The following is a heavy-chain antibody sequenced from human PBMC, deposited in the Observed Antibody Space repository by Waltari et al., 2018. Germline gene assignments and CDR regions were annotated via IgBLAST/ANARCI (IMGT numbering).Heavy chain of an antibody. CDR2: INPYSGGT. Sequence: QVQLVQSGAEVKKPGASVKVSCKTSGYTFTGYYMYWVRQAPGQGLEWMGWINPYSGGTAYAQKFQGRVTLTRDTSISTAYMELNRLISDDSAIYYCATAPDAFQIINWGQGTLVTVSS. V-gene: IGHV1-2*02. CDR1: GYTFTGYY. J-gene: IGHJ4*02. CDR3: ATAPDAFQIIN. D-gene: IGHD2-2*01.